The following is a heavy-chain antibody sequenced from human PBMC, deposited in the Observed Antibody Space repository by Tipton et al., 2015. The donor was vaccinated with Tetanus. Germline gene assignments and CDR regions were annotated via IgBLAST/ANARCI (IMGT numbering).Heavy chain of an antibody. CDR3: TSGSALDY. D-gene: IGHD6-25*01. Sequence: SLRLSCVASGFIVSSHYMSWVRQAPGKGLEWVSVMYSGGDTYYVDSVKGRFTISRDNAESSLFLQMNSLRAEDTAVYYCTSGSALDYWGQGAMVAVSS. CDR1: GFIVSSHY. CDR2: MYSGGDT. J-gene: IGHJ4*02. V-gene: IGHV3-53*01.